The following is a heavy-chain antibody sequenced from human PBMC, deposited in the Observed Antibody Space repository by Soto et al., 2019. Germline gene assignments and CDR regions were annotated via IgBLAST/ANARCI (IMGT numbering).Heavy chain of an antibody. V-gene: IGHV3-23*01. J-gene: IGHJ4*02. D-gene: IGHD6-19*01. CDR2: ISGSGGST. CDR3: AKDRRTPRIAVAGTSDY. CDR1: GFTFSSYA. Sequence: GGSLRLSCAASGFTFSSYAMSWVRQAPGKGLEWVSAISGSGGSTYYADSVKGRFTISRDNSKNTLYLQMNSLRAEDTAVYYCAKDRRTPRIAVAGTSDYWGQGTLVTVSS.